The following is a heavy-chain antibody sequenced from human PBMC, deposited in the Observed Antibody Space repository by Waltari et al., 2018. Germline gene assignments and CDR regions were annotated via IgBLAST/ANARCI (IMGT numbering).Heavy chain of an antibody. Sequence: QVQLQESGPGLVKPSETLSLTCTVSGGSISSYYWSWIRQPPGKGLEWIGYIYYSGSPNYNPSLKSRVTISVDTSKNQFSLKLSSVTAADTAVYYCARCSGYLDAFDIWGQGTMVTVSS. CDR3: ARCSGYLDAFDI. J-gene: IGHJ3*02. CDR2: IYYSGSP. CDR1: GGSISSYY. D-gene: IGHD3-22*01. V-gene: IGHV4-59*01.